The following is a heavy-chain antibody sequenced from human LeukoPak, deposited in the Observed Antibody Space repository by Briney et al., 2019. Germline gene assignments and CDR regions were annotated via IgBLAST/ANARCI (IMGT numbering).Heavy chain of an antibody. CDR3: ARERVINDYYDSSGYYYDPHYFDY. Sequence: SETLSLTCTVSGGSISSYYWSWIRQPPGKGLEWIGYIYYSGSTNYNPSLKSRVTISVDTSKNQFSLKLSSVTAADTAVYYCARERVINDYYDSSGYYYDPHYFDYWGQGTLVTVSS. D-gene: IGHD3-22*01. CDR2: IYYSGST. J-gene: IGHJ4*02. V-gene: IGHV4-59*01. CDR1: GGSISSYY.